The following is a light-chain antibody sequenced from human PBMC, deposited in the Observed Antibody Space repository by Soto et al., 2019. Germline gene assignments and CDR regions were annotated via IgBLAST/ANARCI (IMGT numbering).Light chain of an antibody. CDR2: RAS. J-gene: IGKJ1*01. V-gene: IGKV3-15*01. Sequence: EIVMTQSPATLSVSPGERATLSCRASQTVYSNVAWYQQRPGQAPRLLIYRASSRAIDIPARFSGSGSGTEFTLTISSLQSEDSAVYYCQHYQNLWAFGQGTRVELK. CDR3: QHYQNLWA. CDR1: QTVYSN.